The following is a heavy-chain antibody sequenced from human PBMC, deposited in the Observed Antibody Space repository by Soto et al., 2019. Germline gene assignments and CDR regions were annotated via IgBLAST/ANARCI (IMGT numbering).Heavy chain of an antibody. CDR2: INHSGST. V-gene: IGHV4-34*01. Sequence: PSETLSLTCAVYGGSFSGYYWSWIRQPPGKGLEWIGEINHSGSTNYNPSLKSRVTISVDTSKKQFSLKLSSVTAADTAVYYCARVRRYGGPTGDYWGKGTLVTVSS. D-gene: IGHD1-26*01. CDR3: ARVRRYGGPTGDY. J-gene: IGHJ4*02. CDR1: GGSFSGYY.